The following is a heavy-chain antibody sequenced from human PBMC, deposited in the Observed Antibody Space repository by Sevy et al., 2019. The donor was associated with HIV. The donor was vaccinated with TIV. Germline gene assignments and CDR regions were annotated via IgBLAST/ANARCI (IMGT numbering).Heavy chain of an antibody. CDR3: ARRLELGYFDY. CDR1: GLTFSTYS. D-gene: IGHD1-7*01. J-gene: IGHJ4*01. Sequence: GGYLRLSCAASGLTFSTYSFNWVRQAPGKGLEWVSSISSTSTYIYYSDSVKGRFTISRDNAKNSLYLQMTSLRAEDTAVYYCARRLELGYFDYWGLGTLVTVSS. CDR2: ISSTSTYI. V-gene: IGHV3-21*01.